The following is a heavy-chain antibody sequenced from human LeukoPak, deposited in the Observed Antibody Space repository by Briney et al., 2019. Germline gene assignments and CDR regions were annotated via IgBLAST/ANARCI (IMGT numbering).Heavy chain of an antibody. CDR3: ARASRLVGGFDY. CDR1: GYTFTTYD. J-gene: IGHJ4*02. CDR2: MNPNTDNT. D-gene: IGHD1-26*01. V-gene: IGHV1-8*03. Sequence: ASVKVSCKASGYTFTTYDLNWVRQATGQGLEWVGWMNPNTDNTGYAQKFQGRVTISWNTSISTAYMELSSPRSEDTAVYFCARASRLVGGFDYWGQGTLVTVSS.